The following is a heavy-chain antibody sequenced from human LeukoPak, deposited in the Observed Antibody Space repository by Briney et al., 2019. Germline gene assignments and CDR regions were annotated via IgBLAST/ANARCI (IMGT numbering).Heavy chain of an antibody. J-gene: IGHJ6*03. V-gene: IGHV3-30*04. CDR3: ARGDGATAVADMDV. CDR2: LSHDENNK. Sequence: GGSLRLSCSASGFTFSAYVMHWIRQAPGKGLEWLALLSHDENNKSYADSVKGRFTISRDNFRNTLFLEMNSLRGADTAFYFCARGDGATAVADMDVWGKGTTVTVSS. D-gene: IGHD6-19*01. CDR1: GFTFSAYV.